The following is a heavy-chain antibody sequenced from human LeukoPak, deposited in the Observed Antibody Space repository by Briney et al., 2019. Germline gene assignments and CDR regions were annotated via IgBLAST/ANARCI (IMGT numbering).Heavy chain of an antibody. D-gene: IGHD3-22*01. Sequence: ASVKVSCKASGYTFTSYYMHWVRQAPGQGLEWMGIINPSGGSTSYAQKFQGRVTMTRDTSTSTVYMELSSLRSEDTAVYYCARDGGYYDSSGYYSLSNWGQGTLVTVSS. CDR2: INPSGGST. V-gene: IGHV1-46*01. CDR3: ARDGGYYDSSGYYSLSN. J-gene: IGHJ4*02. CDR1: GYTFTSYY.